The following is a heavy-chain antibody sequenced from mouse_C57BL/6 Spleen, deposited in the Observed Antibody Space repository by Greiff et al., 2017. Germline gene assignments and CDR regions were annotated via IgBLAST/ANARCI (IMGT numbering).Heavy chain of an antibody. CDR2: INPNNGGT. CDR3: ARSYDYDAGYAMDY. D-gene: IGHD2-4*01. J-gene: IGHJ4*01. CDR1: GYTFTDYN. V-gene: IGHV1-18*01. Sequence: EVKLQQSGPELVKPGASVKIPCKASGYTFTDYNMDWVKQSHGKSLEWIGDINPNNGGTIYNQKFKGKATLTVDKSSSTAYMELRSLTSEDTAVYYCARSYDYDAGYAMDYWGQGTSVTVSS.